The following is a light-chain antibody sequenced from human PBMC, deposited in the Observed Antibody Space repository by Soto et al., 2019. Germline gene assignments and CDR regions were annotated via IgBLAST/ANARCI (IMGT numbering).Light chain of an antibody. CDR2: EVS. J-gene: IGLJ1*01. CDR3: SSYTSSSTLYV. Sequence: QLVLTQPASVSGSPGQSITISCTGTRSDVGGYKYVSWYQQHPGKAPKLMIYEVSNRPSGVSNRFSGSKSGNTASLTISGLQAEDEADYYCSSYTSSSTLYVFGTGTKVTVL. V-gene: IGLV2-14*01. CDR1: RSDVGGYKY.